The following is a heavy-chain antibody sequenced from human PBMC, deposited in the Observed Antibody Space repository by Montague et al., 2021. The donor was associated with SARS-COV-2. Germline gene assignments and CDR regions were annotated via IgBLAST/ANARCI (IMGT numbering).Heavy chain of an antibody. Sequence: SETLSLTCTVSGGSISSYYWNWIRQPPGKGLEWIGCIYYSGRTNXNPSLKSRVTISVDTSKNQFSLKLSSVTAADTAVYYCARGGGSGYRYYFDYWGQGSLVTVSS. CDR3: ARGGGSGYRYYFDY. V-gene: IGHV4-59*01. J-gene: IGHJ4*02. D-gene: IGHD3-22*01. CDR2: IYYSGRT. CDR1: GGSISSYY.